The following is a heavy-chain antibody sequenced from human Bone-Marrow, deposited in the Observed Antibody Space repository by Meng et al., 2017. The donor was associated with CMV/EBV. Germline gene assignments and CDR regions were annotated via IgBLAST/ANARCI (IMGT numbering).Heavy chain of an antibody. V-gene: IGHV3-20*04. Sequence: GESLMVSCAASGFTFDYYGMSWVRQAPGKGLEWVSGINWIGGNTHYADSVKGRFTISRDNAKNSLYLQMNSLRAGDTALYYCARATLPHYYDSSGYYVAFDYWGQGTLVTVSS. CDR1: GFTFDYYG. CDR3: ARATLPHYYDSSGYYVAFDY. J-gene: IGHJ4*02. CDR2: INWIGGNT. D-gene: IGHD3-22*01.